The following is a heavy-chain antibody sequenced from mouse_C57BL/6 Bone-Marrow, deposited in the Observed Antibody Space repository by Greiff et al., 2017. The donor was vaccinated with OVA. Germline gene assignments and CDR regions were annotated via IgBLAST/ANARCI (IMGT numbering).Heavy chain of an antibody. CDR1: GFTFSSYA. J-gene: IGHJ4*01. CDR3: TRERLANWDFYYAMDY. V-gene: IGHV5-9-1*02. CDR2: ISSGGDYI. Sequence: EVQRVESGEGLVKPGGSLKLSCAASGFTFSSYAMSWVRQTPEKRLEWVAYISSGGDYIYYADTVKGRFTISRDNARNTLYLQMSSLKSEDTAMYYCTRERLANWDFYYAMDYWGQGTSVTVSS. D-gene: IGHD4-1*01.